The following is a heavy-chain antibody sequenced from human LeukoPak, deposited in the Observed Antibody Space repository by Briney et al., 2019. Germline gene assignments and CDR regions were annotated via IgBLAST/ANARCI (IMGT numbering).Heavy chain of an antibody. V-gene: IGHV3-9*01. Sequence: GGTLRLSCAASGFTFSTYGMSWVRQAPGKGLVWVSGISWNSDTIAYAGSVKGRFTISRDNAKNSLYLQMNSLRAEGTALYYCAKDRDYGDLGVGFDFWGQGTLVTVSS. CDR1: GFTFSTYG. J-gene: IGHJ4*02. CDR3: AKDRDYGDLGVGFDF. CDR2: ISWNSDTI. D-gene: IGHD4-17*01.